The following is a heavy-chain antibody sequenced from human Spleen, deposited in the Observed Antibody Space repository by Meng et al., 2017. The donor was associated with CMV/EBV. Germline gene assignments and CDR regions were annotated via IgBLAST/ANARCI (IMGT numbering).Heavy chain of an antibody. CDR3: ARATRYYDSSGYYYYYYGMDV. D-gene: IGHD3-22*01. CDR1: GYY. CDR2: INHSGST. Sequence: GYYWSWIRQPPGKGLEWIGEINHSGSTNYNPSLKSRVTISVDTSKNQFSLKLSSVTAADTAVYYCARATRYYDSSGYYYYYYGMDVWGQGTTVTVSS. J-gene: IGHJ6*02. V-gene: IGHV4-34*01.